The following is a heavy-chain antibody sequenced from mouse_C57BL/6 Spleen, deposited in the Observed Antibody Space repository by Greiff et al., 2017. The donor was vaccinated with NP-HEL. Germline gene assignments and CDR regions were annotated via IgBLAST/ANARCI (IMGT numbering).Heavy chain of an antibody. D-gene: IGHD2-5*01. CDR2: ISSGSSTI. Sequence: EVQRVESGGGLVKPGGSLKLSCAASGFTFSDYGMHWVRQAPEKGLEWVAYISSGSSTIYYADTVKGRLTISRDNAKNTLFLQMTSLRSEDTAMYYCARKEVTGGAMDYWGQGTSVTVSS. CDR3: ARKEVTGGAMDY. V-gene: IGHV5-17*01. J-gene: IGHJ4*01. CDR1: GFTFSDYG.